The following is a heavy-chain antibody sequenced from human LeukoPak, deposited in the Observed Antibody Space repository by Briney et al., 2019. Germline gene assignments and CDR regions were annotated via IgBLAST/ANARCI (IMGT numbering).Heavy chain of an antibody. Sequence: SETLSLTCAVSGGSISSSNWWSWVRQPPGKGLEWIGEIYHSGSTYYNPSLKSRVTISVDRSKNQFSLKLSSVTAADTAVYYCASRLPPRAFDIWGQGTMVTVSS. CDR3: ASRLPPRAFDI. CDR1: GGSISSSNW. CDR2: IYHSGST. V-gene: IGHV4-4*02. D-gene: IGHD3-16*01. J-gene: IGHJ3*02.